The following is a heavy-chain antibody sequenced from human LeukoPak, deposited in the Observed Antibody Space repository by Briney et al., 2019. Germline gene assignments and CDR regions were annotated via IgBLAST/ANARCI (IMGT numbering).Heavy chain of an antibody. CDR2: INHSGST. J-gene: IGHJ4*02. CDR3: ARASSSSRRCDY. V-gene: IGHV4-34*01. D-gene: IGHD6-6*01. Sequence: SETLSLTCAVYGGSFSGYYWSWIRQPPGKGLEWIGEINHSGSTNYNPSLKSRVTISVDTSKNQFSLKLSSVTAADTAVYYCARASSSSRRCDYWGQGTLVTVSS. CDR1: GGSFSGYY.